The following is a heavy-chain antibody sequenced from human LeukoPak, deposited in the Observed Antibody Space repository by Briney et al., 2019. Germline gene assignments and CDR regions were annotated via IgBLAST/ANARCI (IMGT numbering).Heavy chain of an antibody. CDR1: RFTFSSYG. J-gene: IGHJ4*02. CDR3: AKDRRYSSSWYYFDY. Sequence: PGGSLRLSCAASRFTFSSYGMHWVRQAPGKGLEWVAFIRYDGSNKYYADSVKGRFTISRDNSKNTLYLQMNSLRAEDTAVYYCAKDRRYSSSWYYFDYWGQGTLVTVSS. D-gene: IGHD6-13*01. CDR2: IRYDGSNK. V-gene: IGHV3-30*02.